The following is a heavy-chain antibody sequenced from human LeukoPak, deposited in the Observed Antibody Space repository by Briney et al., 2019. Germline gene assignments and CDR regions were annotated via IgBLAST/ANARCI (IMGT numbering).Heavy chain of an antibody. D-gene: IGHD2-15*01. J-gene: IGHJ6*03. V-gene: IGHV1-69*13. CDR1: GYTFTGYY. CDR2: IIPIFGTA. Sequence: SVKVSCKASGYTFTGYYMHWVRQAPGQGLEWMGGIIPIFGTANYAQKFQGRVTITADESTSTAYMELSSLRSEDTAVYYCARSVVVAATGPYYMDVWGKGTTVTISS. CDR3: ARSVVVAATGPYYMDV.